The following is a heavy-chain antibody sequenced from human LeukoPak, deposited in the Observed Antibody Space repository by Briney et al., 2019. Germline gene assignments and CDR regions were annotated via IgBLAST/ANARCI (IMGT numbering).Heavy chain of an antibody. CDR1: GFTFSTYG. CDR3: ARAPNAGYSSGWYDY. D-gene: IGHD6-19*01. CDR2: IWYGGSNK. Sequence: GGSLRLSCAASGFTFSTYGMHWVRQAPGKGLEWVAVIWYGGSNKYYADSVKGRFTISRDNSKNTLYLQMNSLRAEDTAVYYCARAPNAGYSSGWYDYWGQGTLVTVSS. V-gene: IGHV3-33*08. J-gene: IGHJ4*02.